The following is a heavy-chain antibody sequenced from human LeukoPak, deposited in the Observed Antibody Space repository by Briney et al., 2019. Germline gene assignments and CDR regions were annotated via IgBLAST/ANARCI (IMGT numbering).Heavy chain of an antibody. D-gene: IGHD1-26*01. J-gene: IGHJ4*02. CDR3: AIRYSGSYNDY. CDR2: VYPGDSDT. V-gene: IGHV5-51*01. Sequence: GESLQISCKGSGYSFTNYWIGWVRQMPGKGLDWMGIVYPGDSDTKYSPSFQGQVTISADKSISTAYLQWSSLEASDTAMYYCAIRYSGSYNDYWGQGTLVTVSS. CDR1: GYSFTNYW.